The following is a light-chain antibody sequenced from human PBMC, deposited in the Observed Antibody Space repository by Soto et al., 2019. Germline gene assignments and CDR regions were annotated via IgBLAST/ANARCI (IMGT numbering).Light chain of an antibody. J-gene: IGKJ3*01. CDR3: MQNTHWPFT. Sequence: DVVMTQSPLSLPVTLGQPASISCRSSQSLVYSDGNTYLSWFQQRPGQSPRRLIYKVSNRDSGVPDRFSGSGSGTDFTLKISRVEAEDVGVYHCMQNTHWPFTFGPGTKVDIK. CDR1: QSLVYSDGNTY. V-gene: IGKV2-30*01. CDR2: KVS.